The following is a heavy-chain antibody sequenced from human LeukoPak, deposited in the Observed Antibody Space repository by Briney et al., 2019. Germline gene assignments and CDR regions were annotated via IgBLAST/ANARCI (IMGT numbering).Heavy chain of an antibody. J-gene: IGHJ4*02. CDR1: GFTFSSYW. D-gene: IGHD6-19*01. CDR2: INSDGSST. V-gene: IGHV3-74*01. Sequence: GGSLRLSCAASGFTFSSYWMHWVRQAPGKGLVWVSRINSDGSSTSYADSVKGRFTISRDNAKNTLYLQMNSLRAEDTAVYYCARDRGRTEYSSGWRPFDYWGQGTLVTVSS. CDR3: ARDRGRTEYSSGWRPFDY.